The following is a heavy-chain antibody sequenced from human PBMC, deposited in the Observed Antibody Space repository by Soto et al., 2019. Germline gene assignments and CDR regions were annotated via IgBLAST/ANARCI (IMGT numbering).Heavy chain of an antibody. CDR3: VGGGGVIVVTPTRFVFDY. Sequence: QVQLVQSGAEVKKPGASVKVSCKVSGYTFTGNYMHWMRQAPGQGPEWMGWINPRNGDTDYAQKLQGRATTTRNTPISTAYRDLRRLTSDDPAIYFCVGGGGVIVVTPTRFVFDYGGKGTRLPVSS. J-gene: IGHJ4*02. D-gene: IGHD2-21*01. V-gene: IGHV1-2*02. CDR2: INPRNGDT. CDR1: GYTFTGNY.